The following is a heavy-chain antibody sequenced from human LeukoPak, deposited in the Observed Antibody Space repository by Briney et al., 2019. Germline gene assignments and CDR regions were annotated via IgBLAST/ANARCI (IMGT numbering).Heavy chain of an antibody. J-gene: IGHJ4*02. D-gene: IGHD2-15*01. CDR3: ARDYYCSGGSCLYFDY. Sequence: GRSLRLSCAASGFTFSSYGMHWVRQAPGKGLAWVAVIWYDGSKKYYADSVKGRFTISRDNSKNTLSLQMNSLRVEDTAVYYCARDYYCSGGSCLYFDYWGQGTLVTVSS. CDR2: IWYDGSKK. V-gene: IGHV3-33*01. CDR1: GFTFSSYG.